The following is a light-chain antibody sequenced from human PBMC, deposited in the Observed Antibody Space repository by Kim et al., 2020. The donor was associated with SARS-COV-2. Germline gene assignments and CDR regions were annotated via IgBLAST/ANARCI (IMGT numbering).Light chain of an antibody. CDR3: QQRDTWIT. CDR1: QSVGTY. Sequence: DIVLTQSPATLSLSPGDRATLSCRASQSVGTYLAWYQQKAGQPPRLVIYGASRRATGIPARFSGSGSGTDFTLTINNLEPEDFAVYYCQQRDTWITFGQGTRLEIK. CDR2: GAS. V-gene: IGKV3-11*01. J-gene: IGKJ5*01.